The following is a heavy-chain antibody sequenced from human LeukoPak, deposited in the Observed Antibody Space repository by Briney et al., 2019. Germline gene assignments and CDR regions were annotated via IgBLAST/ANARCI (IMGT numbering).Heavy chain of an antibody. CDR3: ARGEFDY. V-gene: IGHV1-46*01. CDR1: GYTFTNYY. J-gene: IGHJ4*02. Sequence: GSVKVSCKASGYTFTNYYIHWLRQAPGQGLEWMGIIDASGGSTNYAQKFQGRVTMTRDTSTSTIYMELSSPRYDDTAVYYCARGEFDYWGQGTLVTVSS. CDR2: IDASGGST.